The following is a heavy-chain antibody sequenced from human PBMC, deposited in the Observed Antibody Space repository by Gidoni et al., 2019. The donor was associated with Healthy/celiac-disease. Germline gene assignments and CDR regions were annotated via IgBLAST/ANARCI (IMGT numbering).Heavy chain of an antibody. CDR2: IYYSGST. D-gene: IGHD6-13*01. CDR1: GSSISSYY. V-gene: IGHV4-59*01. CDR3: AREGAAGNNWFDP. Sequence: QVQLQESGPGLVKPSEPLSLTCTVSGSSISSYYWSWIRQPPGKGLEWIGYIYYSGSTNYNPSLKSRVTISVDTSKNQFSLKLSSVTAADTAVYYCAREGAAGNNWFDPWGQGTLVTVSS. J-gene: IGHJ5*02.